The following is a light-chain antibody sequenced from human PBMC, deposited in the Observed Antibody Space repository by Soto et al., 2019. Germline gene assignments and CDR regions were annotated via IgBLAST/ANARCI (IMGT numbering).Light chain of an antibody. V-gene: IGLV4-69*01. CDR2: LNSDGSH. CDR1: SGHSSYA. Sequence: QPVLTQSPSASASLGASVKLTCTLSSGHSSYAIAWHQQQPEKGPRYLMNLNSDGSHSKGDGIPDRFSGSSSGAERYLTISSLQSEDEADSYCQTWGTGIQVFGGGTKVTVL. J-gene: IGLJ2*01. CDR3: QTWGTGIQV.